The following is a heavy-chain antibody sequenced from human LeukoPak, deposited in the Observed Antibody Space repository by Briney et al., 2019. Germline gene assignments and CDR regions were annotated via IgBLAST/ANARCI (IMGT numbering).Heavy chain of an antibody. V-gene: IGHV4-34*01. Sequence: SETLSLTCAVYGGSFSGYYWSWIRQPPGKGLEWIGEINHSGSTNYNPSLKSRVTISVDTSKNQFSLKLSSVTAADTAVYYCARHFREWLGNYFDCWGQGTLVTVSS. CDR3: ARHFREWLGNYFDC. D-gene: IGHD5-12*01. J-gene: IGHJ4*02. CDR2: INHSGST. CDR1: GGSFSGYY.